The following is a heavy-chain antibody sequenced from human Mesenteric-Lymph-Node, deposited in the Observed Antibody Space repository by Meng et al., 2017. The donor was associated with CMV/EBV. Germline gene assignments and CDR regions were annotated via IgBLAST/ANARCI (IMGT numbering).Heavy chain of an antibody. Sequence: ASVKVSCKASGYTFTTYGISWVRQAPGQGLEWMGWISAYTSNTNYAQKVQGRVTITTDESTSTAYMELSSLRSEDTAVYYCAGYQRLWYFDLWGRGTLVTVSS. D-gene: IGHD5-18*01. J-gene: IGHJ2*01. V-gene: IGHV1-18*01. CDR1: GYTFTTYG. CDR3: AGYQRLWYFDL. CDR2: ISAYTSNT.